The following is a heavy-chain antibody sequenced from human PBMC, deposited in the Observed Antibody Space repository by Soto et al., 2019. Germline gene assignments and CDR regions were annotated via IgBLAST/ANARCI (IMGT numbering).Heavy chain of an antibody. Sequence: VQLVESGGVVAQPGGSLRLSCAASGFTFDDYPMHWVRQVPGKGLEWVSHITWDGARTYYADSVGSRFTISRDNTKNSLYLKMSRLRTEDTALYYCVKGSNRGAGVDYWGQGTLVTVSS. CDR1: GFTFDDYP. CDR3: VKGSNRGAGVDY. D-gene: IGHD3-10*01. V-gene: IGHV3-43*01. CDR2: ITWDGART. J-gene: IGHJ4*02.